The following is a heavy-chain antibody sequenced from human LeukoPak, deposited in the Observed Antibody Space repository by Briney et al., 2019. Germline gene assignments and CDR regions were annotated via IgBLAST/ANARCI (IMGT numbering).Heavy chain of an antibody. V-gene: IGHV4-38-2*01. D-gene: IGHD3-10*02. CDR2: IYHSGST. CDR1: GYSISSGYY. CDR3: ERHRLDYIPEPTNWFDP. J-gene: IGHJ5*02. Sequence: PSETLSLTCAVSGYSISSGYYWGWIRQPPGKGLEWIGSIYHSGSTYYNPSLKSRVTISVDTSKNQFSLKLSSVTAADTAVYYCERHRLDYIPEPTNWFDPWGQGTLVTVSS.